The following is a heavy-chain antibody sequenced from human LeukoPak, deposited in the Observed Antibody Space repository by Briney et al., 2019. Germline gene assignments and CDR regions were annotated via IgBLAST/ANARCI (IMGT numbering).Heavy chain of an antibody. D-gene: IGHD1-26*01. CDR1: GGSIRSSNW. J-gene: IGHJ3*02. CDR2: IYHSGST. Sequence: NPSGTLSLTCAVSGGSIRSSNWWSWVRQPPGKGLEWIGEIYHSGSTNYNPSLKSRVTISVDKSKNQFSLKLSSVTAADTAVYYCARDKFPLVGATGDDGFDIWGQGTMVTVSS. CDR3: ARDKFPLVGATGDDGFDI. V-gene: IGHV4-4*02.